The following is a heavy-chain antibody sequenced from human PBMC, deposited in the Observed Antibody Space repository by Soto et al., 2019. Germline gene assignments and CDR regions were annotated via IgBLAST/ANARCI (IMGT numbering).Heavy chain of an antibody. J-gene: IGHJ5*02. V-gene: IGHV4-38-2*02. CDR3: ARDTSYDFWSGYVGFDP. D-gene: IGHD3-3*01. CDR2: IYHSGST. CDR1: CYSISSGYY. Sequence: SETLSLTCAVSCYSISSGYYWGWIRQPPGKGLEWIGSIYHSGSTKYNPSLKSRVTISVDRSRNHFSLNLRSVTTADTALYYCARDTSYDFWSGYVGFDPWGQGTLVTVSS.